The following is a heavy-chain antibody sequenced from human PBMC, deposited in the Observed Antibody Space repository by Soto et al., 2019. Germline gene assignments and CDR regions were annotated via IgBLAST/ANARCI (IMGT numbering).Heavy chain of an antibody. CDR2: ISAYNGNT. CDR1: GYTFTSYG. V-gene: IGHV1-18*01. J-gene: IGHJ6*02. Sequence: QVQLVQSGAEVKKPGASVKVSCKASGYTFTSYGISWVRQAPGQGLEWMGWISAYNGNTNYAQKLQGRVTMTTDTSTSTAYMELRSLRSDDTAVYYCASDIRTLLAPTYYDFWSGYYTKPPQLSYYGMDVWGQGTTVTVSS. CDR3: ASDIRTLLAPTYYDFWSGYYTKPPQLSYYGMDV. D-gene: IGHD3-3*01.